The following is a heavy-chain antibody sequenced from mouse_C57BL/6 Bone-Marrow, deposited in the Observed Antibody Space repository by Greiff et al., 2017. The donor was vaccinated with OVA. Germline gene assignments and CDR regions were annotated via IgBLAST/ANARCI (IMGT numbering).Heavy chain of an antibody. CDR3: AAYDGSYFDY. D-gene: IGHD2-3*01. CDR1: GFTFSSYT. J-gene: IGHJ2*01. Sequence: EVKVVESGGGLVKPGGSLKLSCAASGFTFSSYTMSWVRQTPEKRLEWVATISGGGGNTYYPDSVKGRFTISRDNAKNTLYLQMSSLRSEDTALYYCAAYDGSYFDYWGQGTTLTVSS. CDR2: ISGGGGNT. V-gene: IGHV5-9*01.